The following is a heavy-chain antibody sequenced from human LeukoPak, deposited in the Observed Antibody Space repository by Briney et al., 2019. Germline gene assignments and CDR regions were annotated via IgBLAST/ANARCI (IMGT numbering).Heavy chain of an antibody. CDR1: GYTFTSYD. Sequence: ASVKVSCKASGYTFTSYDINWVRQATGQGLEWMGWMNPKSGNTGYAQKFQGRVTMTRNTSISTAYMELSSLRSEDTAVYYCARGLGYCSSTSCGLNWFDAWGQGTLVTVSS. J-gene: IGHJ5*02. V-gene: IGHV1-8*01. CDR2: MNPKSGNT. D-gene: IGHD2-2*01. CDR3: ARGLGYCSSTSCGLNWFDA.